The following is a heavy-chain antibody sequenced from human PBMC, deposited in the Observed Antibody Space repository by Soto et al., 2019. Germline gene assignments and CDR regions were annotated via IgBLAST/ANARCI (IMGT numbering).Heavy chain of an antibody. D-gene: IGHD5-18*01. CDR2: IYYSWST. CDR1: GGSISSYY. CDR3: ARRYGSCFDY. J-gene: IGHJ4*02. Sequence: QVQLQESGPGLVKPSETLSLTCTVSGGSISSYYWSWIRQPPGKGLEWIGYIYYSWSTNYNPSLKSRVTLSVDTSKTQSSLKLSSVTAADTAVYYCARRYGSCFDYWGQGTLVTVSS. V-gene: IGHV4-59*08.